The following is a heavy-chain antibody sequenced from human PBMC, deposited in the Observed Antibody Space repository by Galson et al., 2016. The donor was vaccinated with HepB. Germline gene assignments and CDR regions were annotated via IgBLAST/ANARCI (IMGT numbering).Heavy chain of an antibody. V-gene: IGHV3-7*01. CDR3: VREPRSGAYYYDY. Sequence: SLRLSCAGSGFTFSNYWMTWVRQAPGKGLEWVANIRGDGYQNYHVDSVKGRFTISRDNAKNSLYLHMESLRAEDTAVYYCVREPRSGAYYYDYWGQGTLVTVSS. CDR1: GFTFSNYW. J-gene: IGHJ4*02. CDR2: IRGDGYQN.